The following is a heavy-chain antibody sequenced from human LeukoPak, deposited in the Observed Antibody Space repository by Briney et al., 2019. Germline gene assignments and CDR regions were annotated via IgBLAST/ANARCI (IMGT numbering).Heavy chain of an antibody. CDR1: GFIFTNYN. V-gene: IGHV3-21*01. CDR3: ARDGGGFWSGFSHYMDV. J-gene: IGHJ6*03. D-gene: IGHD3-3*01. CDR2: ISGGSTYI. Sequence: GGSLRLSCAASGFIFTNYNLNWVRQAPGKGLEWISSISGGSTYIYYADSVRGRFTISRDNAKNSLYLQMNSLRAEDTALYYCARDGGGFWSGFSHYMDVWGKGTTVTVSS.